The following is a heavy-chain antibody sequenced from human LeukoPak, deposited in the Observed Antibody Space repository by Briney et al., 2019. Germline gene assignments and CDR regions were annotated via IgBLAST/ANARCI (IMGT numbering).Heavy chain of an antibody. V-gene: IGHV6-1*01. J-gene: IGHJ3*02. CDR1: GDSVSSNSAA. D-gene: IGHD6-13*01. Sequence: SQTLSLTFAIFGDSVSSNSAAWNWIRQSPSRGLEWLGRTYYRSKWYNEYAVSVKSPITINPDTSKNQISLQLNSVTPEDTAVYYCARGPSGTGAFDIWGQGTMVTVSS. CDR3: ARGPSGTGAFDI. CDR2: TYYRSKWYN.